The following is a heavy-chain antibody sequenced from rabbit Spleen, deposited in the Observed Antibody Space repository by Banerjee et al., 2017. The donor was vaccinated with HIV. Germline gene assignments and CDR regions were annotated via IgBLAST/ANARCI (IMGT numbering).Heavy chain of an antibody. J-gene: IGHJ4*01. D-gene: IGHD2-1*01. CDR3: ARGSATMTMVITGFYLNL. CDR2: IYAGSSGST. Sequence: QEQLVESGGDLVKPGTSLTLTCTASGFSFSSSYYMCWVRQAPGKGLECIACIYAGSSGSTYYANWANGRFTISKTSSTTVTLQMTSLTVADTATYFCARGSATMTMVITGFYLNLWGPGTLVTVS. V-gene: IGHV1S45*01. CDR1: GFSFSSSYY.